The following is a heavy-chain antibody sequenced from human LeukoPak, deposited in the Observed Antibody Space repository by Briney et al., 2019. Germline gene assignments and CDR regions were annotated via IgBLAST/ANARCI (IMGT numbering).Heavy chain of an antibody. V-gene: IGHV4-39*01. J-gene: IGHJ5*02. CDR1: GGSISSRGYY. CDR3: ARHEYSGSYYGLSWFDP. CDR2: IYYSGST. Sequence: SETLSRTCTVSGGSISSRGYYWGWIRQPPGKGLEWIASIYYSGSTYYNPSLKSRVTISVDTSKNQLSLKLSSLTAADTAVYYCARHEYSGSYYGLSWFDPWGQGTLVTVSS. D-gene: IGHD1-26*01.